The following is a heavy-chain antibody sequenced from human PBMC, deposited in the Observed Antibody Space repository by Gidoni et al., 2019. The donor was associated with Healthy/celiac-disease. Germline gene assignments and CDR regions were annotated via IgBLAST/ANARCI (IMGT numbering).Heavy chain of an antibody. Sequence: QLQLQESGPGLVKPSETLSLTCTVSGGSISSSSYYWGWIRQPPGKGLEWIGSIYYSGSTYYNPSLKSRVTISVDTSKNQFSLKLSSVTAADTAVYYCASAGGYDSSGYYSPFDYWGQGTLVTVSS. V-gene: IGHV4-39*01. D-gene: IGHD3-22*01. CDR3: ASAGGYDSSGYYSPFDY. CDR1: GGSISSSSYY. J-gene: IGHJ4*02. CDR2: IYYSGST.